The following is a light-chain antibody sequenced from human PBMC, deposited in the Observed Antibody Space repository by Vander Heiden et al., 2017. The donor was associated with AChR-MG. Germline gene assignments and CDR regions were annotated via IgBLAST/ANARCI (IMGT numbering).Light chain of an antibody. V-gene: IGKV1-39*01. CDR3: QQSNSTPQT. J-gene: IGKJ4*01. CDR1: QSISSY. CDR2: AAS. Sequence: DIQMTQSPSSLSASVGDRVTITCRASQSISSYLNWYQQKPGKAPKLLIYAASSLQSGVPSRFSGSGSGTDFTLTISSLQPEDFATYYCQQSNSTPQTFGGGTKVEI.